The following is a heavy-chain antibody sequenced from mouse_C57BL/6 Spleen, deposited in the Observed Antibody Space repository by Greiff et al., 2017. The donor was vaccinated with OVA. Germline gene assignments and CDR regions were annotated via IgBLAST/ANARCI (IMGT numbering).Heavy chain of an antibody. V-gene: IGHV1-80*01. J-gene: IGHJ4*01. CDR2: IYPGDGDT. CDR1: GYAFSSYW. Sequence: QVQLQQSGAELVKPGASVKISCKASGYAFSSYWMNWVKQRPGKGLEWIGQIYPGDGDTNYNGKFKGEATLTADKSSSTAYMQLSSLTSEDSAVYFCARRDYDYDEMDYWGQGTSVTVSS. D-gene: IGHD2-4*01. CDR3: ARRDYDYDEMDY.